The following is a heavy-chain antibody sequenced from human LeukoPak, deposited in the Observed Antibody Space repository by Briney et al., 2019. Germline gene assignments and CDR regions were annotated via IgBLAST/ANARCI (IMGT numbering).Heavy chain of an antibody. CDR3: ARGGDILTGDYHRLEY. D-gene: IGHD3-9*01. CDR1: GFTFSSYS. V-gene: IGHV3-48*02. J-gene: IGHJ4*02. CDR2: ISSRGSTI. Sequence: GGSLRLSCAASGFTFSSYSMNWVRQAPGQGLEWASYISSRGSTIYYADSVKGRFTTSRDNAKNSLYLQMNSLRDEDTAVYYCARGGDILTGDYHRLEYWGQGTLVTVSS.